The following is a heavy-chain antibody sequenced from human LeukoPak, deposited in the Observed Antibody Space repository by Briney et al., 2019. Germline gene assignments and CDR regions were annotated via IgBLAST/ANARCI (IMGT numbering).Heavy chain of an antibody. J-gene: IGHJ4*02. CDR3: ARERGDYSDSSSYIDY. CDR1: GGSISSGDYY. Sequence: SETLSLTCTVSGGSISSGDYYWSWIRQPPGKGLEWIGYIYYSGSTYYNPSLRSRVTISLDTSKNQFSLKLSSVTAAGTAVYCCARERGDYSDSSSYIDYWGQGTLVTVSS. V-gene: IGHV4-30-4*08. CDR2: IYYSGST. D-gene: IGHD3-22*01.